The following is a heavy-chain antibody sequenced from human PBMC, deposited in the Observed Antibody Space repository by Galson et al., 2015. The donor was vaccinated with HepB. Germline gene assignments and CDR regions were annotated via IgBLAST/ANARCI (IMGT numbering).Heavy chain of an antibody. D-gene: IGHD3-16*01. V-gene: IGHV3-23*01. J-gene: IGHJ4*02. CDR3: ARQFVNY. CDR2: ISESAADT. CDR1: GFTLSNYA. Sequence: SLRLSCAASGFTLSNYAMNWVRQAPGKGLEWVSSISESAADTHYADSVKGRFTISRDNSKNTLYLQMNSLRAEDTAVYYCARQFVNYWGQGTLVTVSS.